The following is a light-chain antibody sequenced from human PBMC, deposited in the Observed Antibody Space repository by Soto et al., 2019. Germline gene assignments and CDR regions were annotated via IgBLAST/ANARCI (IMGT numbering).Light chain of an antibody. CDR3: QQYDNLPIT. J-gene: IGKJ5*01. CDR1: QDISNY. CDR2: DAS. V-gene: IGKV1-33*01. Sequence: DIQLTKSPSSLSASVGDRVTLTCQASQDISNYLNWYQQKPGKAPKLLIYDASNLETGVPSRFSGSGSGTDFTFTISSLQPEDIATYYCQQYDNLPITFGQGTRLEIK.